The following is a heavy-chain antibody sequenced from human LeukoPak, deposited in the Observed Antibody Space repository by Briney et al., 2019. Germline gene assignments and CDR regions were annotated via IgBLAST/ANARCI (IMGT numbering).Heavy chain of an antibody. J-gene: IGHJ4*02. CDR1: GYTFTSYG. V-gene: IGHV1-18*01. CDR3: ARDLYSSSAGGTFDH. D-gene: IGHD6-6*01. Sequence: ASVKVSCTASGYTFTSYGINWVRQAPGQGLEWLGWISAYNGNTDYAQKVQGRVTMTTDTSTSTAYMELRSLRSDDTAVYYCARDLYSSSAGGTFDHWGQGTLVTVSS. CDR2: ISAYNGNT.